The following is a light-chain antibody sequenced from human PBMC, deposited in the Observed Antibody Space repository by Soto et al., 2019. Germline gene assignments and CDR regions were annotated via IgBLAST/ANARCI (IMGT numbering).Light chain of an antibody. CDR2: GAS. CDR3: QQYNNWPPVT. J-gene: IGKJ2*01. V-gene: IGKV3-15*01. Sequence: EIVMTQSPATLSVSPGERATLSCRASQSVSSNLAWYQQRRGQGPRLLIYGASTRATGIPARFSGSGSGTEFTLTISSLQSEDFAVYYCQQYNNWPPVTFGQGTMLEIK. CDR1: QSVSSN.